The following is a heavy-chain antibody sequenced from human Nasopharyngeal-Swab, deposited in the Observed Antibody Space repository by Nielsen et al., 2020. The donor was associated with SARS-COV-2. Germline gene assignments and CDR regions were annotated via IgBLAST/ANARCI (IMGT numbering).Heavy chain of an antibody. CDR3: ARESVVVAAYNAFDI. Sequence: SVKVSCKASGGTFSSYAIRWVRQAPGQGLEWMGGFIPIFGTANYAQKFQGRVTITADESTSTAYMELSSLRSEDTAVYYCARESVVVAAYNAFDIWGQGTMVTVSS. V-gene: IGHV1-69*13. J-gene: IGHJ3*02. CDR2: FIPIFGTA. D-gene: IGHD2-15*01. CDR1: GGTFSSYA.